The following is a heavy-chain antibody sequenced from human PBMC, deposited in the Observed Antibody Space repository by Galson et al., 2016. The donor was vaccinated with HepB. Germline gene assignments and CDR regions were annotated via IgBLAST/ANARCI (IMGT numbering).Heavy chain of an antibody. Sequence: SVKVSCKASGYTLTSYYMHWVRQAPGQGLQWMGVISPTGGNTTYAQRFKGRITITRDRSTSTVYMEMSSLRSEDTALYYCAIAPLRGLSRFDLWGQGTVVTVST. D-gene: IGHD3/OR15-3a*01. CDR2: ISPTGGNT. CDR1: GYTLTSYY. J-gene: IGHJ5*02. V-gene: IGHV1-46*01. CDR3: AIAPLRGLSRFDL.